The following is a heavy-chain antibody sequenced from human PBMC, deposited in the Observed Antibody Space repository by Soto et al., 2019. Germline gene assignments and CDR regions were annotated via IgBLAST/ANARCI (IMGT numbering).Heavy chain of an antibody. V-gene: IGHV4-59*01. D-gene: IGHD2-2*01. J-gene: IGHJ6*03. CDR3: ARDNREYQLLSLYYYYYMDV. CDR1: GGSISSYY. Sequence: SETLSLTCTVSGGSISSYYWSWIRQPPGKGLEWIGYIYYSGSTNYNPSLKSRVTISVDTSKNQFSLKLSSVTAADTAVYYCARDNREYQLLSLYYYYYMDVWGKGTTVTVSS. CDR2: IYYSGST.